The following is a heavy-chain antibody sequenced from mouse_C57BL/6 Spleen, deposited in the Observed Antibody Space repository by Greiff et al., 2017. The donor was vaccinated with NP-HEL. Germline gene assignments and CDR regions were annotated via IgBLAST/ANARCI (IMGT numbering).Heavy chain of an antibody. CDR1: GFTFSDYG. D-gene: IGHD1-1*01. J-gene: IGHJ1*03. CDR3: ARPYYYGSYWYFDV. Sequence: EVQLVESGGGLVKPGGSLKLSCAASGFTFSDYGMHWVRQAPEKGLEWVAYISSGSSTIYYADTVKGRFTISRDNAKNTLFLQMTSLRSEDTAMYYCARPYYYGSYWYFDVGGTGTTVTVSS. CDR2: ISSGSSTI. V-gene: IGHV5-17*01.